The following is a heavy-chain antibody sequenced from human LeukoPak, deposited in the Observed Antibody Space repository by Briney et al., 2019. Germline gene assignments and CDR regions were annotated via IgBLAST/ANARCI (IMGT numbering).Heavy chain of an antibody. CDR3: AKWIVGATTTDHDY. V-gene: IGHV3-30-3*02. D-gene: IGHD1-26*01. J-gene: IGHJ4*02. CDR2: ISYDGSNK. Sequence: GGSPGLSCAASGFTFSSYAMHWVRQAPGKGLEWVAVISYDGSNKYYADSVKGRFTISRDNSKNTLYLQMNSLRTEDTAVYYCAKWIVGATTTDHDYWGQGTLVTVSS. CDR1: GFTFSSYA.